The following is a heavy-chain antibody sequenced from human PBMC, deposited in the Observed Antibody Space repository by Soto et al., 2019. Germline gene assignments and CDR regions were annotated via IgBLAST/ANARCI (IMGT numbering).Heavy chain of an antibody. D-gene: IGHD3-16*02. J-gene: IGHJ3*02. CDR1: GGSISSGSYY. CDR2: IYYSGST. Sequence: PSETLSLTCTVSGGSISSGSYYWGWIRRPPGKGLEWIGSIYYSGSTYYNPSLKSRVTISVDTSKNQFSLKLSSVTAADTAVYYCARPSGTDYVWGSYRPDAFDIWGQGTMVTVSS. CDR3: ARPSGTDYVWGSYRPDAFDI. V-gene: IGHV4-39*01.